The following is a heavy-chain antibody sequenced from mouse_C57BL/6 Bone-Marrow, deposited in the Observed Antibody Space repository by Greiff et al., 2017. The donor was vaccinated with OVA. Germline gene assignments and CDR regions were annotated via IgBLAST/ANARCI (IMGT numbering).Heavy chain of an antibody. D-gene: IGHD2-3*01. CDR1: GYAFSSSW. Sequence: VQLQQSGPELVKPGASVKISCKASGYAFSSSWMNWVKQRPGKGLEWIGRIYPGDGDTNYNGKFKGKATLTADKSSSTAYMQLSSLTSEDSAVYFCARRVDGYYAWFAYWGQGTLVTVSA. J-gene: IGHJ3*01. CDR2: IYPGDGDT. V-gene: IGHV1-82*01. CDR3: ARRVDGYYAWFAY.